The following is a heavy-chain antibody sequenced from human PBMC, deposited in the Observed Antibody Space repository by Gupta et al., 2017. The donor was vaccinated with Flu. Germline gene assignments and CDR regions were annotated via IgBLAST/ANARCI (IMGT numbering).Heavy chain of an antibody. CDR3: ASISGSYRNDY. D-gene: IGHD1-26*01. J-gene: IGHJ4*02. V-gene: IGHV1-2*02. CDR1: YTFTGYY. Sequence: YTFTGYYLHWVRQAPGQGLEWMGWIYPNTGGTNYAQKFQGRVTMTRDTSITTVYMELSRLRSHDTAVYYCASISGSYRNDYWGQGTLVIVSS. CDR2: IYPNTGGT.